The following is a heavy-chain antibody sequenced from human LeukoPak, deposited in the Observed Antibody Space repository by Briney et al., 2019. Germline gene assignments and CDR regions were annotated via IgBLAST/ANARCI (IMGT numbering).Heavy chain of an antibody. CDR3: ARRVTGRGTYYFDY. V-gene: IGHV4-59*08. CDR1: GGSISTYY. J-gene: IGHJ4*02. Sequence: SETLSLTCTVSGGSISTYYWNWIRQPPGKVLEWIGYIYYTGNTNYNPSLKSRVTISVDTFKNQFSLKLSSVTAADTAVYYCARRVTGRGTYYFDYWGQGSLVTVSS. D-gene: IGHD3-16*01. CDR2: IYYTGNT.